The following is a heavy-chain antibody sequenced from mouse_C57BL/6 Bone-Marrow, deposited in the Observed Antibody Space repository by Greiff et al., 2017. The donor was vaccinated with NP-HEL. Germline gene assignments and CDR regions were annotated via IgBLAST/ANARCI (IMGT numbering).Heavy chain of an antibody. CDR2: ISSGSSTI. V-gene: IGHV5-17*01. J-gene: IGHJ2*01. CDR3: ARSLDYGSSLDY. CDR1: GFTFSDYG. Sequence: EVKVEESGGGLVKPGGSLKLSCAASGFTFSDYGMHWVRQAPEKGLEWVAYISSGSSTIYYADTVKGRFTISRDNAKNTLFLQMTSLRSEDTAMYYCARSLDYGSSLDYWGQGTTLTVSS. D-gene: IGHD1-1*01.